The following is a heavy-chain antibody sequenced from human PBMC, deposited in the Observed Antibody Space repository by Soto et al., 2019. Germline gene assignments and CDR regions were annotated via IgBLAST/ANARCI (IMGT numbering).Heavy chain of an antibody. V-gene: IGHV5-51*01. CDR3: ARQNPTEYYLDY. J-gene: IGHJ4*02. Sequence: SLKISCKGSGYSFTSYWIAWVRQMPGKGLEWMGIVYPGDSHITYSPSFQGQVTISADKSISTAYLQWNSLKASDTAMYYCARQNPTEYYLDYWGQGTLVTVSS. CDR1: GYSFTSYW. CDR2: VYPGDSHI.